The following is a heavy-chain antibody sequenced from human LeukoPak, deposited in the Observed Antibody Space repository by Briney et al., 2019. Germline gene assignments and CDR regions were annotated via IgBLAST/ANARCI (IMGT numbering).Heavy chain of an antibody. CDR3: ARDRGSSSLVFHYYYGMDV. J-gene: IGHJ6*02. V-gene: IGHV3-20*04. CDR1: GFTFDDYG. D-gene: IGHD6-13*01. CDR2: INWNGGST. Sequence: GGSLRLSCAASGFTFDDYGMSWVRQAPGKGLEWVSGINWNGGSTGYADSVKGRFTISRDNAKNSLYLQMNSLRAEDTAVYYCARDRGSSSLVFHYYYGMDVWGQGTTVTVSS.